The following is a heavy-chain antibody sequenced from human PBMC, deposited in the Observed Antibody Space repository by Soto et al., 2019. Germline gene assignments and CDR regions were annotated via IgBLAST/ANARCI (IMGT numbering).Heavy chain of an antibody. CDR3: ARAPIAVVREGIDY. CDR2: ISAYNGNT. J-gene: IGHJ4*02. Sequence: QVPLVQSGAEVKKPGASVKVSCKASGYTFTSYGISWVRQAPAQGLEWMGWISAYNGNTNYPQKLQGRVTMTTHTSTSTDYMEVRSLGSYDTAVYYCARAPIAVVREGIDYWGKVTLVTVSS. V-gene: IGHV1-18*01. CDR1: GYTFTSYG. D-gene: IGHD3-10*01.